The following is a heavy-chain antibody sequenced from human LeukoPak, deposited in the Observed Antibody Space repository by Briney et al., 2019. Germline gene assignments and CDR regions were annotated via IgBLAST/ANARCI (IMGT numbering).Heavy chain of an antibody. CDR1: GGTFISYA. D-gene: IGHD3-22*01. V-gene: IGHV1-69*05. Sequence: SVTVSYKASGGTFISYAISWVRQAPGQGLEWMGGIIPIFGTANYAQKFQGRVTITTDESTSTAYMELSSLTSEDTAVYYCARGWAQKTYYYDSSGYYYLSNWFDPWGQGTLVTVSS. J-gene: IGHJ5*02. CDR3: ARGWAQKTYYYDSSGYYYLSNWFDP. CDR2: IIPIFGTA.